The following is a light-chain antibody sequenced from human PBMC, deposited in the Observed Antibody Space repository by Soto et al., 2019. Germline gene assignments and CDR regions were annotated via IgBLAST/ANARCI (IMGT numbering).Light chain of an antibody. J-gene: IGKJ1*01. V-gene: IGKV3-11*01. CDR1: QGVGNF. Sequence: VLTQSPATLSLSRGERASLSCRASQGVGNFLAWYQHKPGQAPRLLIHDASNRATGIPARFSGSGSGTDFTLTTNSLEPEDFAVYYCQQRVSGWTFGQGTKVDIK. CDR3: QQRVSGWT. CDR2: DAS.